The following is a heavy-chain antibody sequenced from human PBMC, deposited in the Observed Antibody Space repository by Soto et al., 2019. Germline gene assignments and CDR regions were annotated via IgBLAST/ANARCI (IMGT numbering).Heavy chain of an antibody. CDR2: ITSGGKTM. D-gene: IGHD1-26*01. CDR3: ATDRSWAFDH. V-gene: IGHV3-48*04. CDR1: GISISTYS. J-gene: IGHJ4*02. Sequence: GESLRLSCAASGISISTYSVNWVRQAPGKGLEWVSYITSGGKTMNYADSVKGRFTISRDNAKNSLYLQMNSLRAEDTAIYYCATDRSWAFDHWGQGALVTVSS.